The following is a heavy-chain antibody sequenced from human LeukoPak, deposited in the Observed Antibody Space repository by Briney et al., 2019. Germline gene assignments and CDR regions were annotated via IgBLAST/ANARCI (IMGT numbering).Heavy chain of an antibody. J-gene: IGHJ3*02. D-gene: IGHD7-27*01. V-gene: IGHV6-1*01. Sequence: SQTLSLTCAISGDSVSSNRAAWNWIRQSPSRGLEWQGRTYFRSQWYNDYAVSVKSRITINPDTSKNQFSLQLNSVTPEDTAVYYCARERWGLAGGDAFDIWGQGTMVTVSS. CDR3: ARERWGLAGGDAFDI. CDR2: TYFRSQWYN. CDR1: GDSVSSNRAA.